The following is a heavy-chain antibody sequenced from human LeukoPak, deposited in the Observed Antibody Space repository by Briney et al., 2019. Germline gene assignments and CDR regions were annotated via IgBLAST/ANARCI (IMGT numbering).Heavy chain of an antibody. CDR2: IWYDGSNQ. D-gene: IGHD3-3*02. CDR1: GLPLSKYG. Sequence: GGSLRLSCAASGLPLSKYGIHWVRQAPGKGLEWVAVIWYDGSNQYYADSVKGRFTISRDNSKNTLYLQMNSLRAEDTAVYYCARDIRSNWYDYWGQGTLVIVSS. J-gene: IGHJ5*01. CDR3: ARDIRSNWYDY. V-gene: IGHV3-33*01.